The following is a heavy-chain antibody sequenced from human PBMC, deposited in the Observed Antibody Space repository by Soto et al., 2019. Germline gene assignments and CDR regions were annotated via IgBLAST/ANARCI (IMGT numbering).Heavy chain of an antibody. Sequence: QVQLQESGPGLVKPSGTLSLTCAVSSGSINSSNWWSWVRQPPGKGLEWIGEIYHSGTTNYSPSPRGPSPIFVDKAKNQFSLKQGSVAAAGKAGYLRSMVGRIFSGCSWSSQFDSWGQGTLVTVSS. CDR2: IYHSGTT. V-gene: IGHV4-4*02. D-gene: IGHD1-26*01. CDR3: SMVGRIFSGCSWSSQFDS. CDR1: SGSINSSNW. J-gene: IGHJ4*02.